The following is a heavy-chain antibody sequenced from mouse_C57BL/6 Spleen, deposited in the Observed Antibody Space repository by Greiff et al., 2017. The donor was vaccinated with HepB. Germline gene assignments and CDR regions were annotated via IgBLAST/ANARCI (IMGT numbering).Heavy chain of an antibody. V-gene: IGHV5-9*01. CDR3: ARQGVYDYPFDY. J-gene: IGHJ2*01. CDR2: ISGGGGNT. CDR1: GFTFSSYT. D-gene: IGHD2-4*01. Sequence: EVKVEESGGGLVKPGGSLKLSCAASGFTFSSYTMSWVRQTPEKRLEWVATISGGGGNTYYPDSVKGRFTISRDNAENTLYLQMSSLRSEDTALYYCARQGVYDYPFDYWGQGTTLTVSS.